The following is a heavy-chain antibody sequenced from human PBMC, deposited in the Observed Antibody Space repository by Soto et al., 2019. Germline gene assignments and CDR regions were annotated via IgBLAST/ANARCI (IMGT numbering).Heavy chain of an antibody. CDR3: AKDWRIQLWPDHDAFDI. J-gene: IGHJ3*02. Sequence: PGGSLRLSCAASGFTFSSYAMSWVRQAPGKGLEWVSAISGSGGSTYYADSVKGRFTISRDNSKNTLYLQMNSLRAEDTAVYYCAKDWRIQLWPDHDAFDIWGQGTMVTVSS. CDR1: GFTFSSYA. D-gene: IGHD5-18*01. V-gene: IGHV3-23*01. CDR2: ISGSGGST.